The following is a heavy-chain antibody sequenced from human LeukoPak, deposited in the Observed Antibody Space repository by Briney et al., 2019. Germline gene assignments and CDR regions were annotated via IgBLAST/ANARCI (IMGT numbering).Heavy chain of an antibody. V-gene: IGHV1-18*01. J-gene: IGHJ3*02. Sequence: ASMKVSCKASGYTFTSYGISWVRQAPGQGLEWIGWISAYNGNTNYAQKLQGRVTMTTDTSTSTAYMELRSLRSDDTAVYYCARDQSLGYCSGGSCDAFDIWGQGTMVTVSS. CDR1: GYTFTSYG. CDR2: ISAYNGNT. D-gene: IGHD2-15*01. CDR3: ARDQSLGYCSGGSCDAFDI.